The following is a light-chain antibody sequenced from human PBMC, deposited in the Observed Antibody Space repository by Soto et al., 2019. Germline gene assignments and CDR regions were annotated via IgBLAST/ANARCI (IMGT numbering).Light chain of an antibody. J-gene: IGKJ2*01. V-gene: IGKV1-5*03. Sequence: DIQMTQSPSTLSASVGDRVTITCRASQKIIIWLAWYQQKPGKAPKLLIYKASSLESGVPSRFSGSGSGTDFTLTISSLQPDDFGAYYCQQYKSYPYTFGQGTKLEIK. CDR1: QKIIIW. CDR3: QQYKSYPYT. CDR2: KAS.